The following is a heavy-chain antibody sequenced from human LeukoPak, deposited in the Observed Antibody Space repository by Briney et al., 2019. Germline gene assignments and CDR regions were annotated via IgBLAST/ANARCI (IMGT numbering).Heavy chain of an antibody. CDR2: IYYSGST. CDR3: ARRDIVATTLDY. CDR1: GGSISSSSYY. D-gene: IGHD5-12*01. V-gene: IGHV4-39*01. J-gene: IGHJ4*02. Sequence: PSETLSLTCTVSGGSISSSSYYWGWIRQPPGKGLEWIGSIYYSGSTYYDPSLKSRVTISVDTSKNQFSLKLSSVTAADTAVYYCARRDIVATTLDYWGQGTLVTVSS.